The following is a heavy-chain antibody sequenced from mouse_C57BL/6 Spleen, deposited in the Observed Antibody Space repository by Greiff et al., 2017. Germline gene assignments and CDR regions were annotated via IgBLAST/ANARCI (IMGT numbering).Heavy chain of an antibody. CDR3: TRADYYGSPVLD. D-gene: IGHD1-1*01. Sequence: VQLQESGAELVRPGASVTLSCKASGYTFTDYEMHWVKQTPVHGLEWIGAIDPETGGTAYNQKFKGKAILTADKSSSTAYMELRSLTSEDSAVYYCTRADYYGSPVLDWGQGTLVTVSA. CDR2: IDPETGGT. J-gene: IGHJ3*01. V-gene: IGHV1-15*01. CDR1: GYTFTDYE.